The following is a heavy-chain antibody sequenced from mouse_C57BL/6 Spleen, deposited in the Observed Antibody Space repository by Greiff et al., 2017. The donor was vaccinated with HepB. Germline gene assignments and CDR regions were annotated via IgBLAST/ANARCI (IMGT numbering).Heavy chain of an antibody. CDR2: ISGGGGNT. Sequence: EVKLVESGGGLVKPGGSLKLSCAASGFTFSSYTMSWVRQTPEKRLEWVATISGGGGNTYYPDSVKGRFTISRDNAKNTLYLQMSSLRSEDTALYYCARHSSYYYGSSYPFAYWGQGTLVTVSA. CDR3: ARHSSYYYGSSYPFAY. CDR1: GFTFSSYT. J-gene: IGHJ3*01. D-gene: IGHD1-1*01. V-gene: IGHV5-9*01.